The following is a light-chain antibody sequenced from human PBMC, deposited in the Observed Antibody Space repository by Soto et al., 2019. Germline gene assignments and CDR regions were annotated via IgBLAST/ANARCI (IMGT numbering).Light chain of an antibody. CDR3: QQRSSWPLT. CDR1: RGIDTY. Sequence: EIVLTQSPATLSLSPGERATLSCRASRGIDTYLAWYQQKRGQAPRLLIYDASNRTTGISARFSGGGSGTDFTLSISSLETDDFAVYYCQQRSSWPLTFGGGPRWRSN. CDR2: DAS. V-gene: IGKV3-11*01. J-gene: IGKJ4*01.